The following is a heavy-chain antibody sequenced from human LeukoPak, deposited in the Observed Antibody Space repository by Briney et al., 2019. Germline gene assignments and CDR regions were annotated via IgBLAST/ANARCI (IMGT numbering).Heavy chain of an antibody. J-gene: IGHJ4*02. CDR3: ALSGYYSNTVDY. V-gene: IGHV4-39*07. CDR1: GGSISGYY. D-gene: IGHD3-22*01. CDR2: IYYSGST. Sequence: SETLSLTCTVSGGSISGYYWGWIRQPPGKGLEWIGSIYYSGSTYYNPSLKSRVTISVDTSKNQFSLKLSSVTAADTAVYYCALSGYYSNTVDYWGQGTLVTVSS.